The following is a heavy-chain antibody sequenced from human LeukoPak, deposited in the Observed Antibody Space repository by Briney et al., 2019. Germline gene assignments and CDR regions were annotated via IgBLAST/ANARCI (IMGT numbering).Heavy chain of an antibody. Sequence: SETLSLTCTVSGGSISSYYWSWIRQPPGKGLEWIGYIYYSGSTNYNPSLKSRVTISVDTSKNQFSLKLSSVTAADTAVYYCARLIAVAGTYRGHFDYWGQGALVTVSS. CDR3: ARLIAVAGTYRGHFDY. D-gene: IGHD6-19*01. V-gene: IGHV4-59*01. CDR2: IYYSGST. J-gene: IGHJ4*02. CDR1: GGSISSYY.